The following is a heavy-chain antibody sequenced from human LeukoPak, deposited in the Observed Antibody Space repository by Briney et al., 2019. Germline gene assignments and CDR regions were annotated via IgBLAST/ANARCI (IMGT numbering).Heavy chain of an antibody. V-gene: IGHV1-3*03. J-gene: IGHJ4*02. Sequence: ASVTVSFKASGFPFTSYAFYWVRQPPAQRLEWMGGVNVNNSNKKYSQEFQGRVTITRDTSASTAYMDLNSLRAEDMAVYYCAVGDYYYDTRFDYWGQGTLVTVSS. CDR2: VNVNNSNK. CDR1: GFPFTSYA. D-gene: IGHD3-22*01. CDR3: AVGDYYYDTRFDY.